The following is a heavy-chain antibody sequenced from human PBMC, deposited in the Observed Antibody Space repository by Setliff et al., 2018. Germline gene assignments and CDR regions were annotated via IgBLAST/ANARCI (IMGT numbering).Heavy chain of an antibody. Sequence: GGSLRLSCEVSGFIVSNNEMSWVRQAPGKGLEWVSVTYSDGRTNYADSVRGRFTISRDTAKNSVYLQMNSLRAEDTGVYYCASGDWFYFDTWGQGTLVTVSS. J-gene: IGHJ4*02. CDR1: GFIVSNNE. V-gene: IGHV3-53*01. D-gene: IGHD2-21*01. CDR2: TYSDGRT. CDR3: ASGDWFYFDT.